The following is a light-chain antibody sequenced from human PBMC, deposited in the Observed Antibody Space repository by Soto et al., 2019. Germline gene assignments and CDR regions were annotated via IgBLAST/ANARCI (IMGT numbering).Light chain of an antibody. CDR3: QHYNGYSRT. CDR2: DAS. Sequence: DIQMTQSPSTLSASVGDRVTITCRASQSIVNWLAWYQQKPGKAPKLLIYDASSLESGVPSRFSGSGSGTEFTLTIISLQPDDFATYYCQHYNGYSRTFGQGTKVEIK. CDR1: QSIVNW. V-gene: IGKV1-5*01. J-gene: IGKJ1*01.